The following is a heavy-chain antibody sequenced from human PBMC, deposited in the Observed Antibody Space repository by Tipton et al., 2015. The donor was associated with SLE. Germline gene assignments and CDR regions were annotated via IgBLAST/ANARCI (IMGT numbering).Heavy chain of an antibody. V-gene: IGHV4-59*12. CDR3: ARESDQLWSREDAFDI. CDR1: GGSISSYY. Sequence: TLSLTCTVSGGSISSYYWSWIRQHPGKGLEWIGYIYYSGSTYYNPSLKSRVTISVDTSKNQFSLKLSSVTAADTAVYYCARESDQLWSREDAFDIWGQGTMVTVSS. D-gene: IGHD5-18*01. J-gene: IGHJ3*02. CDR2: IYYSGST.